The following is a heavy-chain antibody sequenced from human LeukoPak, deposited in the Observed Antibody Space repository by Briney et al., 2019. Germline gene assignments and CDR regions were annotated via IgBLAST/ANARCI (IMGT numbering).Heavy chain of an antibody. CDR1: GGSISNYY. V-gene: IGHV4-59*12. D-gene: IGHD3-10*02. CDR2: IYYSGTT. J-gene: IGHJ4*02. CDR3: ARVRERSYYYV. Sequence: SETLSLTCTVSGGSISNYYWNWIRQPPGKGLEWIGYIYYSGTTNYNPSLKSRVTRSVDTSKNQFSLKLSSVTAADTAVYYCARVRERSYYYVWGQGTLVTVSS.